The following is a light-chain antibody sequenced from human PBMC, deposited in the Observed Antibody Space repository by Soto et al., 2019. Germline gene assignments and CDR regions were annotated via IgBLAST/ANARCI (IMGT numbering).Light chain of an antibody. CDR3: QQNNGFWT. V-gene: IGKV1-5*03. CDR2: EAS. CDR1: QSISGS. J-gene: IGKJ1*01. Sequence: DIQMTQSPSTLSASVGDRVTITCRASQSISGSLAWYQQKPGKAPKLLIYEASNLKSGVPSRFSGSGSATEYTLPISSLQPDDSASYYCQQNNGFWTFGQGTRVEIK.